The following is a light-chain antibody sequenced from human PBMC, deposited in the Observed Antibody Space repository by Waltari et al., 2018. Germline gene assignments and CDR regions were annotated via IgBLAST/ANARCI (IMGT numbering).Light chain of an antibody. J-gene: IGKJ3*01. V-gene: IGKV4-1*01. CDR3: QQYYSMPLT. CDR2: WAS. CDR1: RSIFHASNNKNY. Sequence: DIVMTQSPDPLAVSLGERVPINCKSSRSIFHASNNKNYLAWYQQKAGQPPKLLIYWASSREFGVPKRFSGTGSGTDFTLTISSLEAEDVAIYFCQQYYSMPLTFGPGTTVEI.